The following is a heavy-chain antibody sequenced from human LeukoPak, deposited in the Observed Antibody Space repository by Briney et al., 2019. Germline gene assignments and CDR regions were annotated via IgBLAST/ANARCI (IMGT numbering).Heavy chain of an antibody. CDR2: IIPIFGTA. Sequence: GASGKVSCKASGRTFSSYAISWVRQAPGQGLEWMGGIIPIFGTANYAQKFQGRVTITTDESTSTAYMELSSLRSEVTAVYYCARSRLGRLSHPKHSEYCQHCGQGTLVTVSS. D-gene: IGHD3-10*01. CDR1: GRTFSSYA. CDR3: ARSRLGRLSHPKHSEYCQH. V-gene: IGHV1-69*05. J-gene: IGHJ1*01.